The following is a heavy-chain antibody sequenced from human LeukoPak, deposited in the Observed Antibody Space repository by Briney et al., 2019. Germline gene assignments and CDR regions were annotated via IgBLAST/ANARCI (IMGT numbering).Heavy chain of an antibody. D-gene: IGHD6-19*01. CDR2: IYYSGST. V-gene: IGHV4-59*01. CDR1: GGSISSYY. J-gene: IGHJ4*02. CDR3: ARDRSSRYSSGWYDY. Sequence: SQTLSLTCTVSGGSISSYYWSWIRQPPGKGLEWIGYIYYSGSTNYNPSLKSRVTISVDTSKNQFSLKLSSVTAADTAVYYCARDRSSRYSSGWYDYWGQGTLVTVSS.